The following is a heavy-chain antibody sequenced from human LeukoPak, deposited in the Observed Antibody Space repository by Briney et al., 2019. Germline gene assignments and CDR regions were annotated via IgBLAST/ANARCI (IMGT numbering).Heavy chain of an antibody. Sequence: SETLSLTCTVSGGSISNYYWSWIRQPPGKGLEWIGYIYYSGSTYYNPSLRSRVTISVDTSKNQFSLKLSSVTAADTAVYYCATMIVVPYYFDYWGQGTLVTVSS. CDR3: ATMIVVPYYFDY. J-gene: IGHJ4*02. D-gene: IGHD3-22*01. CDR1: GGSISNYY. CDR2: IYYSGST. V-gene: IGHV4-59*06.